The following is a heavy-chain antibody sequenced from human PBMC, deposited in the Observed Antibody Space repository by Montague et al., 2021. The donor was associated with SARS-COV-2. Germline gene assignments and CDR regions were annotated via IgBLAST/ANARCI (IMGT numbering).Heavy chain of an antibody. CDR2: IYDSGNV. J-gene: IGHJ6*02. CDR3: AAQTDYYYYSLDV. Sequence: SETLSLTCAVSGASVSSINWWSWIRQPPGRGLEWIAYIYDSGNVDYNPSLKSRVTILVDTSKNQFSLKLSSVTAADTAVYYCAAQTDYYYYSLDVWGQGTTATVS. CDR1: GASVSSINW. V-gene: IGHV4-59*08.